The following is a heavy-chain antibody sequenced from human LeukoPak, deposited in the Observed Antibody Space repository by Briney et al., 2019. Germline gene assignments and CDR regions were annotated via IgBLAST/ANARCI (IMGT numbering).Heavy chain of an antibody. Sequence: SETLSLTCTVSGGSLSSYYWSWIRQPPGKGLEWIGYIYYSGSTNYNPSLKSRVTISVDTSKNQFSLKLSSVTAADTAVYYCASGPRSWYDLGDYYYYGMDVWGRGTTVTVSS. CDR2: IYYSGST. CDR3: ASGPRSWYDLGDYYYYGMDV. V-gene: IGHV4-59*01. J-gene: IGHJ6*02. CDR1: GGSLSSYY. D-gene: IGHD1-1*01.